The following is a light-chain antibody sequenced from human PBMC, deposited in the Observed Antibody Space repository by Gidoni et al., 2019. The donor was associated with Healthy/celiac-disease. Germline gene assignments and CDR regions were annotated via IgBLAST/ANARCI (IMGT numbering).Light chain of an antibody. Sequence: QSALTQPASVSASPGQSLTLPCTGTSSDVGRYNLVSWYQQPPAKAPKLMIYEASKRPSGVSNRFSGSKSGNTASLTISGLQAEDEADYYCCSYAGSSLRVFGGGTKLTVL. CDR3: CSYAGSSLRV. CDR2: EAS. J-gene: IGLJ2*01. CDR1: SSDVGRYNL. V-gene: IGLV2-23*01.